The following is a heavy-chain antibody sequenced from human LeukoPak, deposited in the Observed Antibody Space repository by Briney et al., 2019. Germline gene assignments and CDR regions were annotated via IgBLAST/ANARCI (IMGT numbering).Heavy chain of an antibody. Sequence: PGGSLRLSCAASAITFSTYAMSWVRQAPGKGLECVSVISGGAGSTYYADSVKGRFTISRDNSKNTLYLQMNSLRAEDTAVYYCAKQVSDYYDPMDVWGQGTTVTVSS. CDR3: AKQVSDYYDPMDV. V-gene: IGHV3-23*01. CDR2: ISGGAGST. D-gene: IGHD3-22*01. CDR1: AITFSTYA. J-gene: IGHJ6*02.